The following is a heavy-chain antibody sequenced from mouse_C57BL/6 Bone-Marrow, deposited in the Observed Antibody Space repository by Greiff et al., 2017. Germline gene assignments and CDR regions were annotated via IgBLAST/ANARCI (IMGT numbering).Heavy chain of an antibody. J-gene: IGHJ4*01. CDR2: IDPENGDT. CDR1: GFNIKDDY. V-gene: IGHV14-4*01. Sequence: EVQLQQSGAELVRPGASVKLSCTASGFNIKDDYMHWVKQRPEQGLEWIGWIDPENGDTEYASKFQGKATITADTSSNTAYLQLSSLTSEDTAGYYCTTYSAMDYWGQGTSVTVSS. CDR3: TTYSAMDY.